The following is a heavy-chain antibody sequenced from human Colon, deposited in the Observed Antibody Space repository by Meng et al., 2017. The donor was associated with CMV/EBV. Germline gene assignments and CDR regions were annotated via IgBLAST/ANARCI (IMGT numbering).Heavy chain of an antibody. Sequence: SCVASGPPFHNSAMHWVRQAPAKGLEWVASIRSRGTYIHYADSVKGRFTISRDNAKTSVYLQMDNLTGEDTAIYFCARVGSSGGLDYWGQGTLVTVSS. J-gene: IGHJ4*02. V-gene: IGHV3-21*01. CDR2: IRSRGTYI. D-gene: IGHD2-15*01. CDR1: GPPFHNSA. CDR3: ARVGSSGGLDY.